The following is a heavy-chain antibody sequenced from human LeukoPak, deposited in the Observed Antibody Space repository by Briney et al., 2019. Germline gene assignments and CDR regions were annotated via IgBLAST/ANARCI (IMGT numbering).Heavy chain of an antibody. J-gene: IGHJ4*02. D-gene: IGHD3-22*01. CDR2: IYYSGST. CDR3: AREEDDSSGYYFDY. Sequence: SETLSLTCTVSGGSVSSGSYYWSWIRQPPGKGLEWIGYIYYSGSTYYNPSLKSRVTISVDTSKNQFSLKLSSVTAADTAVYYCAREEDDSSGYYFDYWGQGTLVTVSS. V-gene: IGHV4-31*03. CDR1: GGSVSSGSYY.